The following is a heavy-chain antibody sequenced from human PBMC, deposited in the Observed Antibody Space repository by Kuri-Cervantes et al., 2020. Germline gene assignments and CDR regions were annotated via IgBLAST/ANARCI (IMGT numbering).Heavy chain of an antibody. V-gene: IGHV3-11*01. Sequence: GEALKTSCAASGFTFSDYYMSWIRQAPGKGLEWVSYISSSGSTIYYADSVKGRFTISRDNAKNSLYLQMNSLRAEDTAVYYCAREAGSGYDLAYWGQGTLVTVSS. J-gene: IGHJ4*02. D-gene: IGHD5-12*01. CDR3: AREAGSGYDLAY. CDR1: GFTFSDYY. CDR2: ISSSGSTI.